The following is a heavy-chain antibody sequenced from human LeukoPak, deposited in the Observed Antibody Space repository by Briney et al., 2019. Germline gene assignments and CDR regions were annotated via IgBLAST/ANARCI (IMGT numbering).Heavy chain of an antibody. CDR1: GGSISSSNFY. J-gene: IGHJ4*02. CDR3: ARDSRISWYFL. V-gene: IGHV4-39*07. D-gene: IGHD2-2*01. Sequence: SETLSLTCSVSGGSISSSNFYWGWIRQPPGKGLEWIGTIHYSGSTYYNPSLKSRVTISVDTSKNQFSLNLYSVTAADTAVYYCARDSRISWYFLWGQGTLVTVSS. CDR2: IHYSGST.